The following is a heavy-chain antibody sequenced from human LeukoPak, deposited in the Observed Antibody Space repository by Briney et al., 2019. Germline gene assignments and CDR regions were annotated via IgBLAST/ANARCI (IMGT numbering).Heavy chain of an antibody. CDR3: ARAYCSGGSCPPIFDY. D-gene: IGHD2-15*01. CDR2: IIPIFGTA. Sequence: GASVKVSCKASGGTFSSYAISWVRQAPGQGLEWMGGIIPIFGTANYAQKFQGRVTITTDESTGTAYMELSSLRSEDTAVYYCARAYCSGGSCPPIFDYWGQGTLVTVSS. V-gene: IGHV1-69*05. CDR1: GGTFSSYA. J-gene: IGHJ4*02.